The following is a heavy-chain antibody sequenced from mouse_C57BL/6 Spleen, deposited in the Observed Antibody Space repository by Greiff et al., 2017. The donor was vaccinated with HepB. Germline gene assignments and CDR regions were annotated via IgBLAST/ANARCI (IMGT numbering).Heavy chain of an antibody. D-gene: IGHD1-1*01. V-gene: IGHV1-15*01. CDR1: GYTFTDYE. CDR2: IDPETGGT. J-gene: IGHJ2*01. Sequence: VKLQESGAELVRPGASVTLSCKASGYTFTDYEMHWVKQTPVHGLEWIGAIDPETGGTAYNQKFKGKAILTADKSSSTAYMELRSLTSEDSAVYYCTRGGSYFDYWGQGTTLTVSS. CDR3: TRGGSYFDY.